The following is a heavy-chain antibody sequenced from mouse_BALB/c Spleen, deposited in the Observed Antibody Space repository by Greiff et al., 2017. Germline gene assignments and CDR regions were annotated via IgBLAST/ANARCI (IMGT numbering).Heavy chain of an antibody. V-gene: IGHV5-6-5*01. CDR1: GFTFSSYA. CDR2: ISSGGST. CDR3: AREGLRLRFDY. D-gene: IGHD1-2*01. Sequence: EVKVVESGGGLVKPGGSLKLSCAASGFTFSSYAMSWVRQTPEKRLEWVASISSGGSTYYPDSVKGRFTISRDNARNILYLQMSSLRSEDTAMYYCAREGLRLRFDYWGQGTTLTVSS. J-gene: IGHJ2*01.